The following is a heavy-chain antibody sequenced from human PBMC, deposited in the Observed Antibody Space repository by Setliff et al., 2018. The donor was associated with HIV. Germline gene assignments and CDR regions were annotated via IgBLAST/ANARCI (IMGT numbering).Heavy chain of an antibody. CDR3: ARLMHYYDSFWVLWRENYFDS. J-gene: IGHJ4*02. CDR1: GDTFNDYG. CDR2: IIPIFRSA. Sequence: SVKVSCKVSGDTFNDYGLNWVRQAPGQGLEWMGGIIPIFRSADYAQKFQGRVTITTDESTSTAYMDLSSLKSEDTAVYYCARLMHYYDSFWVLWRENYFDSWGRGTLVTVSS. V-gene: IGHV1-69*05. D-gene: IGHD3-22*01.